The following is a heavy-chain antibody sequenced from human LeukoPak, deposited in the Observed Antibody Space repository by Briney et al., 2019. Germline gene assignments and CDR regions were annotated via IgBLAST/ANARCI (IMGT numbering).Heavy chain of an antibody. D-gene: IGHD3-10*01. Sequence: PGGSLRLSCAASGFTFSSYAMSWVRRAPGKGLEWVSAISGSGGSTYYADSVKGRFTISRDNSKNTLYLQMNSLRAEDTAVYYCAKDPVFDGSGSSNWFDPWGQGTLVTVSS. CDR3: AKDPVFDGSGSSNWFDP. V-gene: IGHV3-23*01. CDR1: GFTFSSYA. J-gene: IGHJ5*02. CDR2: ISGSGGST.